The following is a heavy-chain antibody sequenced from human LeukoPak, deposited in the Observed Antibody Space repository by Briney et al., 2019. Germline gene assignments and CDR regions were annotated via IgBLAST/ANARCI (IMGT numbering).Heavy chain of an antibody. D-gene: IGHD2-2*01. V-gene: IGHV3-11*01. CDR1: GFTFSDYY. Sequence: GGSLRLSCAASGFTFSDYYMSWIRQAPGKGLEWVSYISSSGNTIYYADSVKGRFTISRDNAKNSLYLQMNSLRAEDTAVYYCASYCSSTSCLYYYMDVWGKGTTVTVSS. CDR2: ISSSGNTI. J-gene: IGHJ6*03. CDR3: ASYCSSTSCLYYYMDV.